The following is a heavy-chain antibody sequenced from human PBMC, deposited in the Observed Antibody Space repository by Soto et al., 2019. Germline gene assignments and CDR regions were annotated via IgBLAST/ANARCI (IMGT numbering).Heavy chain of an antibody. CDR3: ARSYDFWSGQDYYGMDV. CDR1: GGSFSGYY. V-gene: IGHV4-34*01. Sequence: LSLTCAVYGGSFSGYYWSWIRQPPGKGLEWIGEINHSGSTNYNPSLKSRITISVDTSKNQFSLKLSSVTAADTAVYYCARSYDFWSGQDYYGMDVWGQGTSVTVSS. D-gene: IGHD3-3*01. CDR2: INHSGST. J-gene: IGHJ6*02.